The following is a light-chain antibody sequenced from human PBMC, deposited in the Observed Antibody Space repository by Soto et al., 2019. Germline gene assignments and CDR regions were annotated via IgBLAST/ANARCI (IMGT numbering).Light chain of an antibody. CDR2: GAS. Sequence: EVVMTQSPVTLSVSPGERATLSCRASQSVGSNLAWYQQKPGQAPRLLIYGASTRATGLPARFSGSGSGTEFTLTISSLQSEDFAVYYCQQYNIWPRTFGQGTKVEIK. CDR3: QQYNIWPRT. V-gene: IGKV3-15*01. J-gene: IGKJ1*01. CDR1: QSVGSN.